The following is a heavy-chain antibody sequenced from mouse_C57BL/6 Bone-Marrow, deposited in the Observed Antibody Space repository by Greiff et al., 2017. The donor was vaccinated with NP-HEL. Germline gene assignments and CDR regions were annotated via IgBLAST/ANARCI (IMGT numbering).Heavy chain of an antibody. Sequence: QVQLQQSGAELVKPGASVKMSCKASGYTFTSYWITWVKQRPGQGLEWIGDIYPGSGSTNYNEKFKSKATLTVDTSSSTAYMQLSSLTSEDSAVYYCAREAIATVVPFDVWGTGTTVTVSS. CDR1: GYTFTSYW. J-gene: IGHJ1*03. CDR2: IYPGSGST. V-gene: IGHV1-55*01. D-gene: IGHD1-1*01. CDR3: AREAIATVVPFDV.